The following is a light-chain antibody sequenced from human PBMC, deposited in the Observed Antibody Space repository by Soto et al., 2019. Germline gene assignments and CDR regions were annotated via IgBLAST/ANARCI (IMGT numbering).Light chain of an antibody. V-gene: IGKV3-20*01. CDR3: QQYGSSRA. J-gene: IGKJ5*01. CDR1: QSISRS. CDR2: DAS. Sequence: EIVLTQSPAILSVSPGERATLSCRASQSISRSLAWYQQKPGQAPRLLISDASTRATGIPARFSGSGSGTEFTLTISRLEPEDFAVYYCQQYGSSRAFGQGTRLEI.